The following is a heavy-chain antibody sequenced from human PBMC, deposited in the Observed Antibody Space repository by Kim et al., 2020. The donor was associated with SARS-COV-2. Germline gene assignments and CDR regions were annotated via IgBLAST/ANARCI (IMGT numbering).Heavy chain of an antibody. CDR3: TTPGWELLY. Sequence: GGSLRLSCAASGFTVNSNSMSWVRQAPGKGLEWVSVIYSDGTTNYADSVKGRFTISRDNLRNTLYLQMNSLRAEDTAVYYCTTPGWELLYWGQGTLVTVS. CDR1: GFTVNSNS. J-gene: IGHJ4*02. D-gene: IGHD1-26*01. CDR2: IYSDGTT. V-gene: IGHV3-53*01.